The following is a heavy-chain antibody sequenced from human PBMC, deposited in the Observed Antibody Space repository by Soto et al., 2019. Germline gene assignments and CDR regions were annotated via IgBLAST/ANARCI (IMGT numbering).Heavy chain of an antibody. CDR2: INAGNGNT. V-gene: IGHV1-3*01. CDR3: ARSIVVVTARDY. J-gene: IGHJ4*02. CDR1: GYTFTSYA. D-gene: IGHD2-21*02. Sequence: QVQLVQSGAEVKKPGASVKVSCKASGYTFTSYAMHWVRQATGQRLEWMGWINAGNGNTKYSQKFQGRVTITRDTSASTAYMELSSLRSEDTAVYYCARSIVVVTARDYWGQGTLVTVSS.